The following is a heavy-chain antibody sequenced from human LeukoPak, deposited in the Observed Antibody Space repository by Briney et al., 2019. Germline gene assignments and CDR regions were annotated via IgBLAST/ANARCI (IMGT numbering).Heavy chain of an antibody. CDR3: ARGLDPYCSGGSCYSGGDPAYFDY. CDR1: GFTFSSYW. J-gene: IGHJ4*02. CDR2: IKQDGSEK. Sequence: GGSLRLSCAASGFTFSSYWMSWVRQAPGKGLEWVANIKQDGSEKYYVDSVRGRFTISRDNAKNSLYLQMNSLRAEDTAVYYCARGLDPYCSGGSCYSGGDPAYFDYWGQGTLVTVSS. V-gene: IGHV3-7*01. D-gene: IGHD2-15*01.